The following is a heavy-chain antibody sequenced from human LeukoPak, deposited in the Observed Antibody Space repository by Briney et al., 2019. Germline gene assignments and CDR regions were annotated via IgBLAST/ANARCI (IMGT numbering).Heavy chain of an antibody. CDR2: IKQDGSEK. D-gene: IGHD4-23*01. CDR3: ARAVGNSGNDY. Sequence: WGSLRLSCAASGFTFSNYWMSWVRQAPGKGLEWVANIKQDGSEKYYVDSVRGRFTISRDNAKNSLYLQMNSLRAEDTAVYYCARAVGNSGNDYWGQGTLVTVSS. V-gene: IGHV3-7*04. J-gene: IGHJ4*02. CDR1: GFTFSNYW.